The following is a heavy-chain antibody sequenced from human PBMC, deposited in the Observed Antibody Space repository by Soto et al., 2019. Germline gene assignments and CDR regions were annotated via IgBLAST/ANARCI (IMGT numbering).Heavy chain of an antibody. J-gene: IGHJ5*02. D-gene: IGHD3-3*02. Sequence: SETLSLTCTVSGGSMSSSSYYWGWIRQPPGKGLEWIGSIYYSGTTYCNPSLKSRVTISVDTSKNQFSLNLSSVTAADTAVYYCASPKIAFYNWFDPWGQGTLVTVSS. CDR3: ASPKIAFYNWFDP. CDR2: IYYSGTT. V-gene: IGHV4-39*01. CDR1: GGSMSSSSYY.